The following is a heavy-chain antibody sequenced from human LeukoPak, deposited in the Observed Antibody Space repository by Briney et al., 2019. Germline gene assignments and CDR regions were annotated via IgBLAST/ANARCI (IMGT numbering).Heavy chain of an antibody. CDR2: IYSGGST. D-gene: IGHD3-22*01. Sequence: GGSLRLSCAASGFTVSSNYMSWVRQAPGKGLEWVSVIYSGGSTYYADSVKGRFTISRDNSKNTLYLQMNSLRAEDTAVYYCTTDYYDSSGYFHFDYWGQGTLVTVSS. J-gene: IGHJ4*02. V-gene: IGHV3-53*01. CDR1: GFTVSSNY. CDR3: TTDYYDSSGYFHFDY.